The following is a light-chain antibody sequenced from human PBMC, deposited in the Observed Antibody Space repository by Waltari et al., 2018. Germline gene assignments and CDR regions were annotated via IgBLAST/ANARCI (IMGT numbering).Light chain of an antibody. J-gene: IGKJ2*01. CDR3: QQYYSTPYT. CDR1: QSLLHTNNKNY. Sequence: DIVVTQSPDSLAVSLGERATINCKSSQSLLHTNNKNYLAWYQLRPGQPPKLLIYWASTRESGVPDRFSGSGSGTDFTLTISSLQAEDVAVYYCQQYYSTPYTFGQGTKLEIK. CDR2: WAS. V-gene: IGKV4-1*01.